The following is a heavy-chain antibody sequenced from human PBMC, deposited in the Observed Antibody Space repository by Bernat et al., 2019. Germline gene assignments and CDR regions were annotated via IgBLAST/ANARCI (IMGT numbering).Heavy chain of an antibody. CDR1: GGSISSSGYY. J-gene: IGHJ3*02. CDR2: IYYSGST. CDR3: ARRVTTRPDAFDI. Sequence: QLQLQESGPGLVKPSETLSLTFTVSGGSISSSGYYWDWIRQPPGEGLEWIGSIYYSGSTYYNPSLKSRVTISVDTSKNQFSLKLSSVTAADTAVYYCARRVTTRPDAFDIWGQGTMVTVSS. D-gene: IGHD4-17*01. V-gene: IGHV4-39*01.